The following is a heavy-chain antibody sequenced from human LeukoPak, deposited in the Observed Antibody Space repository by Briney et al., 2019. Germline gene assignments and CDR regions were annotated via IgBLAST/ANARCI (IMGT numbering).Heavy chain of an antibody. J-gene: IGHJ3*02. CDR3: ARAPFYDYVWGSYRSDAFDI. D-gene: IGHD3-16*02. Sequence: SETLSLTCTVSGGSISSYYWSWIRQPPGKGLEWIGYIYYSGSSNYNPSLKSRVTISVDTSKNQSSLKLSSVTAADTAVYYCARAPFYDYVWGSYRSDAFDIWGQGTMVTVSS. V-gene: IGHV4-59*01. CDR2: IYYSGSS. CDR1: GGSISSYY.